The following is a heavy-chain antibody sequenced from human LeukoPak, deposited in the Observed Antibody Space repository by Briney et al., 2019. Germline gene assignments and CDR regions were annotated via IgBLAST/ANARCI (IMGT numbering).Heavy chain of an antibody. CDR3: AREGLRWFGKLLYLPLYYFYC. J-gene: IGHJ4*02. CDR2: INTNTGNP. CDR1: GYTFTSYA. V-gene: IGHV7-4-1*02. Sequence: ASVKVSCKASGYTFTSYAMNWVRQAPGQGLEWMGWINTNTGNPTYAQGFTGRFVFSLDTSVSTAYLQISSLKAEDTAVYLCAREGLRWFGKLLYLPLYYFYCCGQGTLATV. D-gene: IGHD3-10*01.